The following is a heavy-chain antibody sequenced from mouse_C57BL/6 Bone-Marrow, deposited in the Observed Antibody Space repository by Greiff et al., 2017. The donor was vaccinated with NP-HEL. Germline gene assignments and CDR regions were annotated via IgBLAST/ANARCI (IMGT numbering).Heavy chain of an antibody. J-gene: IGHJ3*01. V-gene: IGHV5-4*01. CDR2: ISDGGSYT. CDR1: GFTFSSYA. CDR3: ASYSNPFAY. Sequence: EVQLVESGGGLVKPGGSLKLSCAASGFTFSSYAMSWVRQTPEQRLEWVATISDGGSYTSYPDNVKGRSTISRDNAKNNLYLQMSHLKSEDTAMYYCASYSNPFAYWGQGTLVTVTA. D-gene: IGHD2-5*01.